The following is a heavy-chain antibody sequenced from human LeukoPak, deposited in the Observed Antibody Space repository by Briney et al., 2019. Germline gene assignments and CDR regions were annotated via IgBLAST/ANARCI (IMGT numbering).Heavy chain of an antibody. Sequence: SETLSLTCAVYGGSFSGYYWSWIRQPPGKGLEWIGEINHSGSTNYNPSLKSRVTISVDTSKNQFSLKLSSVTAADTAVYYCARPRDFDWLFDYWGQGTLVTVSS. V-gene: IGHV4-34*01. CDR3: ARPRDFDWLFDY. J-gene: IGHJ4*02. CDR1: GGSFSGYY. CDR2: INHSGST. D-gene: IGHD3-9*01.